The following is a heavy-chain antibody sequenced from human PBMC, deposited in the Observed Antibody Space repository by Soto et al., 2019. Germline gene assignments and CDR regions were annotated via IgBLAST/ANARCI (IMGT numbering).Heavy chain of an antibody. V-gene: IGHV3-30*18. D-gene: IGHD3-22*01. CDR2: ISYDGSNK. CDR3: AKGFLYYYDSSGYYTDY. CDR1: GFTFSSYG. Sequence: GGSLRLSCAASGFTFSSYGMHWVRQAPGKGLEWVAVISYDGSNKYYADSVKGRFTISRDNSKNTLYLQMNSLRAEDTAVYYCAKGFLYYYDSSGYYTDYWGQGTLVTVSS. J-gene: IGHJ4*02.